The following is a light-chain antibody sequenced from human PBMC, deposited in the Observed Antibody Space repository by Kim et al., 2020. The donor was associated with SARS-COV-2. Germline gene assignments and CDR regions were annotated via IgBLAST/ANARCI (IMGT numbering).Light chain of an antibody. Sequence: GQSITFSCTGTNSDVGAYKYVSWYQQHPGKAPELMIFDVSERPSGISNRFSGSKSGNTASLTISGLQAEDEADYYCSSYARSSSYVFGTGTQLTVL. CDR2: DVS. CDR3: SSYARSSSYV. J-gene: IGLJ1*01. V-gene: IGLV2-14*04. CDR1: NSDVGAYKY.